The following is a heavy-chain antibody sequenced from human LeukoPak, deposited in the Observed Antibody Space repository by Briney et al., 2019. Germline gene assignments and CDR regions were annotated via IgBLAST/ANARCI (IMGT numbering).Heavy chain of an antibody. J-gene: IGHJ4*02. V-gene: IGHV3-66*01. CDR1: GFTVSSNY. CDR2: IYSGGST. CDR3: ARELEGYCDY. Sequence: QARGSLRLSCAASGFTVSSNYMSWVRQAPGKGLEWVSVIYSGGSTYYADSVKGRFTISRDNSKNTLYLQMNSLRAEDTAVYYCARELEGYCDYWGQGTLVTVSS. D-gene: IGHD5-24*01.